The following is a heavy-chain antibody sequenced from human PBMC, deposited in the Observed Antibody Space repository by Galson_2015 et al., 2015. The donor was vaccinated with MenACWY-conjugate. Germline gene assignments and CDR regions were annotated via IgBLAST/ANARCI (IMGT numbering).Heavy chain of an antibody. CDR3: AKEAAQRASVSLDY. Sequence: SLRISCAASGFTFSSYGMQWVRQAPGKGLDWGAVISYEGSIQHYGDSVKGRFTISRDNSKNTLYLQMNSLRVEDTAVYYCAKEAAQRASVSLDYWGQRTPFTVSS. CDR1: GFTFSSYG. D-gene: IGHD5/OR15-5a*01. J-gene: IGHJ4*02. CDR2: ISYEGSIQ. V-gene: IGHV3-30*18.